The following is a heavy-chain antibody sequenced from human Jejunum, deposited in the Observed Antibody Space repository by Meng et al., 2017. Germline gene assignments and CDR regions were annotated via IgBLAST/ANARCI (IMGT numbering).Heavy chain of an antibody. J-gene: IGHJ4*02. CDR2: IYHSGAY. CDR3: ARGAAGTRPFDS. Sequence: SETLSLTCAVSGASITSDWWNWVRQSPGQGLEWIGEIYHSGAYNYNPSLRSRVTISVDTFNNHLSLKLDSLTAADTAVYYCARGAAGTRPFDSWGQGSLVTVSS. CDR1: GASITSDW. D-gene: IGHD3/OR15-3a*01. V-gene: IGHV4/OR15-8*01.